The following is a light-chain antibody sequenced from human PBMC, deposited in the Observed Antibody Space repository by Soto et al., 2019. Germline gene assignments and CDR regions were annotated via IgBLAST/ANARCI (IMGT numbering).Light chain of an antibody. CDR3: AAWDDSLNGRV. J-gene: IGLJ1*01. Sequence: VLTQPPSASGTPGQRVTISCSGSNSNIGSNTVNWYQQLPGTAPKLLIYYDNLRPSGVPDRISGSKSGTSASLAISGLQSDDEADYYCAAWDDSLNGRVFGTGTKVTGL. CDR1: NSNIGSNT. V-gene: IGLV1-44*01. CDR2: YDN.